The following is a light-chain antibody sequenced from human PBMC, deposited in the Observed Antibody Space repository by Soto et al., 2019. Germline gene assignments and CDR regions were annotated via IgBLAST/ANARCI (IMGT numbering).Light chain of an antibody. Sequence: DIQMTQSPSTLSASVGDRVTITCRASQSISSWLAWYQQKPGKAPKLLIYDASSLESGDPSRFSGSGSGTEFTLTISSLQPDDFATYYCQQYNSYSPTFGQGTKWIS. CDR1: QSISSW. CDR2: DAS. J-gene: IGKJ1*01. V-gene: IGKV1-5*01. CDR3: QQYNSYSPT.